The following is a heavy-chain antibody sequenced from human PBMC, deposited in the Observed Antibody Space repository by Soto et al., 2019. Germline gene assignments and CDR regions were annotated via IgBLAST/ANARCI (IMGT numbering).Heavy chain of an antibody. V-gene: IGHV3-30*18. Sequence: GSLRLACAASGFIFADYGMHWVLQAPCKGLEWVALITYEGRNKYYADAVKGRFTISRDNAKNMVSLQMDSLRAEDTAVYYCAKARGANNWANYYGLDVWGQGTTVTVSS. D-gene: IGHD1-1*01. CDR2: ITYEGRNK. J-gene: IGHJ6*02. CDR1: GFIFADYG. CDR3: AKARGANNWANYYGLDV.